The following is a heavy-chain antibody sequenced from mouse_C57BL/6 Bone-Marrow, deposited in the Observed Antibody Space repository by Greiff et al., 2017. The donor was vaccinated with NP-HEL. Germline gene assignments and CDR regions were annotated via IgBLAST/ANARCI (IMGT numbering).Heavy chain of an antibody. Sequence: VQLQESGPGLVKPSQSLSLTCSVTGYSITSGYYWNWIRQFPGNKLEWMGYISYDGSNNYNPSLKNRISITRDTSKNQFFLKLNSVTTEDTATYYCARSTMVTTRYFDYWGQGTTLTVSS. V-gene: IGHV3-6*01. CDR2: ISYDGSN. D-gene: IGHD2-2*01. CDR3: ARSTMVTTRYFDY. J-gene: IGHJ2*01. CDR1: GYSITSGYY.